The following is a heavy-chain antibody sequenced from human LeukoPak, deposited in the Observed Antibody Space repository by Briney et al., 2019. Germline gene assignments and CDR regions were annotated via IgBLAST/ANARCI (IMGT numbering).Heavy chain of an antibody. CDR3: ARGSSSWYYFDY. V-gene: IGHV4-34*01. CDR1: GGSFSGYY. J-gene: IGHJ4*02. CDR2: INHSGST. D-gene: IGHD6-13*01. Sequence: SETLSLTCAVYGGSFSGYYWSWIRQPPGKGLEWIGEINHSGSTNYNPSLKSRVTISVDTSKNQFSLKLSSVTAADTAVYYCARGSSSWYYFDYWGQGTLVTVSS.